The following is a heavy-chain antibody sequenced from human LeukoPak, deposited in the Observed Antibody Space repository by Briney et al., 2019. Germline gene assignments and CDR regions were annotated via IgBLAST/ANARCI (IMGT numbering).Heavy chain of an antibody. CDR3: ARRYSSGYYYRSFDI. J-gene: IGHJ3*02. CDR2: IYYSGST. Sequence: SETLSLTCAVSGGSISSGDYYWSWIRQPPGKGLEWIGYIYYSGSTYYNPSLKSRVTISVDTSKNQFSLKLSSVTAADTAVYYCARRYSSGYYYRSFDIWGQGTMVTVSS. V-gene: IGHV4-30-4*01. D-gene: IGHD3-22*01. CDR1: GGSISSGDYY.